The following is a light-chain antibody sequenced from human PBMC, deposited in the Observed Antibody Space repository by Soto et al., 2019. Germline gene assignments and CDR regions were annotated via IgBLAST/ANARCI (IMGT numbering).Light chain of an antibody. CDR3: SSYTSSSTGYV. CDR1: SSDVGGYNY. CDR2: DVS. J-gene: IGLJ1*01. V-gene: IGLV2-14*01. Sequence: QSALTQPASVSGSPGQSITISCTGTSSDVGGYNYVSWYQQHPGKAPKLMIYDVSNRPSGVSNRFSGSKSGNTASLTISGLQPEDEADYYCSSYTSSSTGYVFGTGTKLTVL.